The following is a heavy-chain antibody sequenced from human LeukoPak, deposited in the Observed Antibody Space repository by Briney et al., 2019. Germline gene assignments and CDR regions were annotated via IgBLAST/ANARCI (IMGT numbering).Heavy chain of an antibody. D-gene: IGHD3-22*01. J-gene: IGHJ5*02. V-gene: IGHV3-23*01. CDR2: ISISGGST. Sequence: GGSLRLSCAASGLTLSSYAMSWVRQAPGKGLEWVSAISISGGSTYYADSVKGRFTISRDNTKNTLSLQMNSLRAEDTAVYYCAKEGYYDSSGYYSNWFDPWGQGTLVTVSS. CDR1: GLTLSSYA. CDR3: AKEGYYDSSGYYSNWFDP.